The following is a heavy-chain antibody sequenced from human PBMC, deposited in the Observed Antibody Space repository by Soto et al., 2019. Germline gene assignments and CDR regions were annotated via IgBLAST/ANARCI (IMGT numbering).Heavy chain of an antibody. V-gene: IGHV4-4*07. CDR3: ARAGVIAAAYNWFDP. CDR2: IYTSGST. CDR1: VGSISSYY. J-gene: IGHJ5*02. Sequence: PAETLSLTCTVSVGSISSYYWSWIRQPAGKGLEWIGRIYTSGSTNYNPSLKSRVTMSVDTSKNQFSLKLSSVTAADTAVYYCARAGVIAAAYNWFDPWGQGTLVTVSS. D-gene: IGHD6-13*01.